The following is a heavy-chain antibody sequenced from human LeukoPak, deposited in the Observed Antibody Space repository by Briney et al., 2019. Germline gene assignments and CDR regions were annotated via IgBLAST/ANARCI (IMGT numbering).Heavy chain of an antibody. J-gene: IGHJ6*03. Sequence: GASVKVSCKASGGTFSSSAISWVRQAPGQGLEWMGGIIPIFGTANYAQKFQGRVTITTDESTSTAYMELSSLRSEDTAVYYCGFGPESSYYYYYMDVWGKGTTVTVSS. CDR3: GFGPESSYYYYYMDV. D-gene: IGHD3-22*01. CDR2: IIPIFGTA. V-gene: IGHV1-69*05. CDR1: GGTFSSSA.